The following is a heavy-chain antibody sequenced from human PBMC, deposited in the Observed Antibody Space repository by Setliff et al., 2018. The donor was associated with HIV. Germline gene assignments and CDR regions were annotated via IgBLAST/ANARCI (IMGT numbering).Heavy chain of an antibody. J-gene: IGHJ1*01. CDR2: IYYSGTT. CDR1: GGSINSDNYY. Sequence: SETLSLTCSVSGGSINSDNYYWGWIRQAPGKGLEWIGSIYYSGTTYYNPSLRGRVTISVDRSRDQFSLTLNSVTAADTATYYCASRGIVVVTMSMPDEFFVHWGHGTLVTSPQ. CDR3: ASRGIVVVTMSMPDEFFVH. D-gene: IGHD2-21*02. V-gene: IGHV4-39*01.